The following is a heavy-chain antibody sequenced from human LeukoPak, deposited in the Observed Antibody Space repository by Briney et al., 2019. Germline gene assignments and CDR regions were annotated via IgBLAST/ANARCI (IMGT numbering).Heavy chain of an antibody. CDR1: GFTFSSYA. Sequence: PGGSLRLSCAASGFTFSSYAMHWVRQAPGKGLEYVSAISSNGGSTYYANSVKGRFTISRDNSKNTLYLQMGSLRAEDTAVYYCARVLPYDYINRFDRWGQGTLVTVSS. CDR2: ISSNGGST. V-gene: IGHV3-64*01. J-gene: IGHJ5*02. CDR3: ARVLPYDYINRFDR. D-gene: IGHD4-11*01.